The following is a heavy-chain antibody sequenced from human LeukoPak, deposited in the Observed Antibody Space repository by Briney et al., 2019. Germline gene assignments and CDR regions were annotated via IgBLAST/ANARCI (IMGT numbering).Heavy chain of an antibody. CDR1: GFTFSSYA. CDR2: ISYDGSNK. D-gene: IGHD1-26*01. J-gene: IGHJ3*02. CDR3: QGSYDAFDI. V-gene: IGHV3-30-3*01. Sequence: GRSLRLSCAASGFTFSSYAMHWVRQAPGKGLEWVAVISYDGSNKYYADSAKGRFTISRDNSKNTLYLQMNSLRAEDTAVYYCQGSYDAFDIWGQGTMVTVSS.